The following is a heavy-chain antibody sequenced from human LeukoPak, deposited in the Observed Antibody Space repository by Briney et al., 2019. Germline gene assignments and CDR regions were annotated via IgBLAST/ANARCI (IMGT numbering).Heavy chain of an antibody. D-gene: IGHD5-18*01. J-gene: IGHJ4*02. CDR3: ARGVRTRGYSYGYRGGAFDY. CDR1: GFSLSSYG. Sequence: PGGCLRPSCAASGFSLSSYGMGWVRQAPGKWLGWVAVMWYDGSNKYYADSVKGRFTISRDNSKNTLYLQMNSLRAEDTAVYYCARGVRTRGYSYGYRGGAFDYWGQGTLVTVSS. CDR2: MWYDGSNK. V-gene: IGHV3-33*08.